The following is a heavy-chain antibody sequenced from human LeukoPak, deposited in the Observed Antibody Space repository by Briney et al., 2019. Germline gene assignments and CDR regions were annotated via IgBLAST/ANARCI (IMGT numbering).Heavy chain of an antibody. CDR2: ISSNGGST. J-gene: IGHJ4*02. CDR1: GFTFSSYA. D-gene: IGHD4-17*01. V-gene: IGHV3-64*01. CDR3: ARAFGYGDYKEGGFDY. Sequence: PGGSLRLSCAASGFTFSSYAMHWVRQAPGKGLEYVSAISSNGGSTYYANSVKGRFTISRDNSKNTLYLQMGSLRAEDMAVYYCARAFGYGDYKEGGFDYWGQGTLVTVSS.